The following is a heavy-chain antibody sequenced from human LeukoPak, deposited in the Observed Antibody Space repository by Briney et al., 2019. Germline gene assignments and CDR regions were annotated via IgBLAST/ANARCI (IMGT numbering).Heavy chain of an antibody. Sequence: SETLSLTCTVSGGSISSYYWSWIRQPPGKGLEWIGYIYYSGSTNYNPSLKSRVIISVDTSKNQFSLKLSSVTAADTAVYYCARASGWYDPERFYYYYYGMDVWGQGTTATVSS. V-gene: IGHV4-59*01. J-gene: IGHJ6*02. CDR1: GGSISSYY. CDR2: IYYSGST. D-gene: IGHD6-19*01. CDR3: ARASGWYDPERFYYYYYGMDV.